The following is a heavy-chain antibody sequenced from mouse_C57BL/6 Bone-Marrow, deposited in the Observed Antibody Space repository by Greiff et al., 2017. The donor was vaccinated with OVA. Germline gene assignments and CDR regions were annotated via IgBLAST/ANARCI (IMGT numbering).Heavy chain of an antibody. J-gene: IGHJ2*01. D-gene: IGHD2-4*01. V-gene: IGHV5-17*01. CDR1: GFTFSDYG. CDR3: AREGIYYDYDMDY. Sequence: DVKLVESGGGLVKPGGSLKLSCAASGFTFSDYGMHWVRQAPEKGLEWVAYISSGSSTIYYADTVKGRFTISRDNAKNTLFLQMTSLRSEDTAMYYCAREGIYYDYDMDYWGQGTTLTVSS. CDR2: ISSGSSTI.